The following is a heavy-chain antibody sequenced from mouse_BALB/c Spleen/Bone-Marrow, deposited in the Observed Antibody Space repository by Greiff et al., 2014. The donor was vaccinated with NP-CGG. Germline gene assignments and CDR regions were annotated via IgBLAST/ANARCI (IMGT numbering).Heavy chain of an antibody. CDR2: IYPSDSYT. J-gene: IGHJ3*01. CDR1: GYTFTSYW. V-gene: IGHV1-69*02. D-gene: IGHD2-4*01. CDR3: TRYDYDWFAY. Sequence: QVQLQQPGAELVRPGASVKLSCKASGYTFTSYWINWVKQRPGQGLEWIGNIYPSDSYTNYNQKFKDKATLTVDKSSSTAYMQLSSPTSEDSAVDYCTRYDYDWFAYWGQGTLVTVSA.